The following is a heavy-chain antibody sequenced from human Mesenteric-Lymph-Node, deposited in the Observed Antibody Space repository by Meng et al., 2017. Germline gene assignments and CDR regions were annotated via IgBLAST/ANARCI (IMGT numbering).Heavy chain of an antibody. CDR3: ARVGWRQWSFDL. CDR1: GGSISSGDYY. J-gene: IGHJ2*01. CDR2: IYYSGST. V-gene: IGHV4-30-4*01. D-gene: IGHD5-18*01. Sequence: VQLQESRPGLVKPSQTLSLTCTASGGSISSGDYYWSWIRQPPGKGLELIGHIYYSGSTSYNPSLKRRVTISVDTSNNQFSLKLSSVTAADTAVYYCARVGWRQWSFDLWGRGTLVTVSS.